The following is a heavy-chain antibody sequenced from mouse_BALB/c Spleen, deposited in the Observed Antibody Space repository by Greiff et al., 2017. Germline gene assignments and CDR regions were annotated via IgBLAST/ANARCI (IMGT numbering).Heavy chain of an antibody. J-gene: IGHJ3*01. D-gene: IGHD2-10*01. CDR3: ARGTYYGNPAWFAY. V-gene: IGHV1-66*01. CDR2: IFPGSGNT. Sequence: VQLQQSGPELVKPGASVKISCKASGYSFTSYYIHWVKQRPGQGLEWIGWIFPGSGNTKYNEKFKGKATLTADTSSSTAYMQLSSLTSKDSAVYFCARGTYYGNPAWFAYWGQGTLVTVSA. CDR1: GYSFTSYY.